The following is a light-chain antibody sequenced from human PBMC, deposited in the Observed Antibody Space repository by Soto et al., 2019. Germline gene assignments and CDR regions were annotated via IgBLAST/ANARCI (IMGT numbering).Light chain of an antibody. J-gene: IGKJ1*01. CDR1: QSVTNK. CDR3: QQYGSSGT. Sequence: EILMTQSPATLSVSPEERGSRSCWASQSVTNKLAWYQQRPGQPPRLLLYDASTRATGVPATFSGSGSGTDFTLTISSLQSEDLGVYYCQQYGSSGTFGQGTKVDIK. CDR2: DAS. V-gene: IGKV3-15*01.